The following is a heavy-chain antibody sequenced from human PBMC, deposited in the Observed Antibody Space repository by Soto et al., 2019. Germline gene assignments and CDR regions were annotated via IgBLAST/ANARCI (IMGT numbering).Heavy chain of an antibody. CDR3: ARVAVAGTRVDY. CDR1: GGAISSSNW. D-gene: IGHD6-19*01. Sequence: QVQLQESGPGLVKPSGTLSLTCAVSGGAISSSNWWSWVRQPPGKGLECIGEIYHIGSTNYNPSLKSRVTLSVVKSKNLFSLKLSSVTDADTAVYFCARVAVAGTRVDYWGQGTLVTVSS. J-gene: IGHJ4*02. CDR2: IYHIGST. V-gene: IGHV4-4*02.